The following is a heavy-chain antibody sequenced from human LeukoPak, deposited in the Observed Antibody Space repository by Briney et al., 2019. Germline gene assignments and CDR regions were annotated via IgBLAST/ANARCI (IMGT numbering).Heavy chain of an antibody. D-gene: IGHD6-19*01. V-gene: IGHV3-23*01. Sequence: PGGSLRLSCAASGFAFSSYAMSWVRQAPGKGLEWVSAISGSGGSTYYADSVKGRFTISRDNSKNTLYLQMNSLRAEDTAVYYCAKLDGPEQWLVPGYFQHWGQGTLVTVSS. CDR3: AKLDGPEQWLVPGYFQH. CDR2: ISGSGGST. CDR1: GFAFSSYA. J-gene: IGHJ1*01.